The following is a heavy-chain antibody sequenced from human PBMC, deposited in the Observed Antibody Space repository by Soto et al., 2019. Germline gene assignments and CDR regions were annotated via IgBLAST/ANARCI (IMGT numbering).Heavy chain of an antibody. CDR1: GGSFSGYY. V-gene: IGHV4-34*01. CDR3: ARAYYDILTGTGYFMDV. CDR2: INHSGST. J-gene: IGHJ6*03. Sequence: SETLSLTCAVYGGSFSGYYWSWIRQPPGKGLEWIGEINHSGSTNYNPSLKSRVSISVDTSKNQFSLKLSSVTAADTAVYYCARAYYDILTGTGYFMDVWGKGTTVTVSS. D-gene: IGHD3-9*01.